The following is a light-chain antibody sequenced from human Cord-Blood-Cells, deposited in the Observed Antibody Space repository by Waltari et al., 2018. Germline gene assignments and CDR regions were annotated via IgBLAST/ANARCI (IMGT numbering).Light chain of an antibody. CDR3: QQSYSTPLT. V-gene: IGKV1-39*01. CDR1: QSNSSY. Sequence: DIQMTQSPSALSESVGDRDTITCRSSQSNSSYLNGYQQKPGKAPKLLIYAASSLQSGVPSRFSCSGSGTDFTLTISSLQPEDFATYYCQQSYSTPLTFGGGTKVEIK. CDR2: AAS. J-gene: IGKJ4*01.